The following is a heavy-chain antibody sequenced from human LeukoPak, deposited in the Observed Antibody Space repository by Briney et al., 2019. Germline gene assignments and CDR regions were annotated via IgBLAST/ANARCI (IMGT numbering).Heavy chain of an antibody. J-gene: IGHJ2*01. CDR3: VRSVVVVDATPTHFDL. D-gene: IGHD2-15*01. CDR2: ISWSSGHM. CDR1: EFKFDDYA. V-gene: IGHV3-9*01. Sequence: GGSLRLSCAAAEFKFDDYATHWVRQGPGKGLVWVAGISWSSGHMEYAESVKGRFTISRDNARNALYLQMDGLRRDDTALYYCVRSVVVVDATPTHFDLWGRGTQVIVSS.